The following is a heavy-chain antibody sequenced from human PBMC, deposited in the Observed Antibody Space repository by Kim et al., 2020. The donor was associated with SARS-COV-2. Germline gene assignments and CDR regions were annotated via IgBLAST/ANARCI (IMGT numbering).Heavy chain of an antibody. CDR1: GFTFSSYG. V-gene: IGHV3-30*18. CDR3: AKPQTIYRLPYFDY. J-gene: IGHJ4*02. Sequence: GGSLRLSCAASGFTFSSYGMHWVRQAPGKGLEWVAVISYDGSNKYYADSVKGRFTISRDNSKNTLYLQMNSLRAEDTAVYYCAKPQTIYRLPYFDYWGQGTLVTVSS. D-gene: IGHD4-17*01. CDR2: ISYDGSNK.